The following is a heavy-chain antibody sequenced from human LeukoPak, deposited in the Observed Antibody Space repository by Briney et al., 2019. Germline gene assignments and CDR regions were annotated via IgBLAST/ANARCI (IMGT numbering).Heavy chain of an antibody. J-gene: IGHJ3*02. D-gene: IGHD4-17*01. Sequence: TSQTLSLTCTVSGGSISSGGYYWSWIRRHPGKGLEWIGYIYYSGSTYYNPSLKSRVTISVDTSKNQFSLKLSSVTAADTAVYYCARGTTVNAFDIWGQGTMVTVSS. CDR3: ARGTTVNAFDI. CDR1: GGSISSGGYY. V-gene: IGHV4-31*03. CDR2: IYYSGST.